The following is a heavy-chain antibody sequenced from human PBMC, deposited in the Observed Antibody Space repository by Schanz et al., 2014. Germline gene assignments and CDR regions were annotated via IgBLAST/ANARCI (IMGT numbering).Heavy chain of an antibody. V-gene: IGHV3-23*01. D-gene: IGHD6-19*01. CDR2: ISGSGGDT. CDR3: AKDVRPVANTVHFYYMGV. J-gene: IGHJ6*02. CDR1: GFSFSIFA. Sequence: EVQLLESGGGLVQPGGSLRLACAASGFSFSIFAMTWVRQAPGQGLEWVSTISGSGGDTYPADSVKGRFTISRDNSKNTLYLQMNSLRAEDTAVYYCAKDVRPVANTVHFYYMGVWGQGTTVTVSS.